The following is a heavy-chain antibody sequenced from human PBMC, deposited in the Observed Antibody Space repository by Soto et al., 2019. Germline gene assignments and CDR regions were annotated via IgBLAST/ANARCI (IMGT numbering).Heavy chain of an antibody. J-gene: IGHJ6*04. CDR3: ERSGSSLYYYYGMDV. V-gene: IGHV1-18*01. D-gene: IGHD1-26*01. CDR1: GYTFTSYG. Sequence: ASVKVSCKASGYTFTSYGISWVRQAPGQGLEWMGWISAYNGNTNYAQKLQGRVTMTTDTSTSTAYMELRSLRSDDTALYYCERSGSSLYYYYGMDVWGKGTTVTVSS. CDR2: ISAYNGNT.